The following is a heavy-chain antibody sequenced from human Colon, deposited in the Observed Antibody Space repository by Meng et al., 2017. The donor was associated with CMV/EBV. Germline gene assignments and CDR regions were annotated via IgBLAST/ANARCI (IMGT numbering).Heavy chain of an antibody. CDR2: VYYTEGT. Sequence: EVGPGLVKASETLSLTCTVSSDSINSNTYNWGWIRQPPGKGLEWIGNVYYTEGTYYNPSLKSRVTISLVTSMNQFSLKLSSVTAADTAIYYCVRGGTAMVAHFDYWGQGALVTVSS. J-gene: IGHJ4*02. V-gene: IGHV4-39*07. D-gene: IGHD5-18*01. CDR3: VRGGTAMVAHFDY. CDR1: SDSINSNTYN.